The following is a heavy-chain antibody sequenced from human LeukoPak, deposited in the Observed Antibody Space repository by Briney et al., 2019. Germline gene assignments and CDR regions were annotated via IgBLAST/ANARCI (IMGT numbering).Heavy chain of an antibody. CDR1: GGSISSYY. J-gene: IGHJ4*02. D-gene: IGHD3-3*01. CDR2: IYTSGST. CDR3: ARESHDFWSGYYSPRVDY. V-gene: IGHV4-4*07. Sequence: SETLSLTCTVSGGSISSYYWSWIRQPAGKGLAWIGRIYTSGSTNYNPSLKSRVTMSVDTSKNQFSLKLSSVTAADTAVYYCARESHDFWSGYYSPRVDYWGQGTLVTVSS.